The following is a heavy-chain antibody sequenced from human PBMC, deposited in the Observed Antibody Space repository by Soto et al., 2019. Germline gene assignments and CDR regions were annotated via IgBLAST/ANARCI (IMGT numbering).Heavy chain of an antibody. Sequence: GESLKISCKTSGYSFTSYWIGWVRQMPGKGMEWMGNIYPYDSDTRYSPSFQGQVTISADTSITTAYLQWSGLRASDTAMYFCARHLVGSTRGNFDYWGQGPLVTVSS. CDR1: GYSFTSYW. V-gene: IGHV5-51*01. CDR3: ARHLVGSTRGNFDY. D-gene: IGHD2-2*01. J-gene: IGHJ4*01. CDR2: IYPYDSDT.